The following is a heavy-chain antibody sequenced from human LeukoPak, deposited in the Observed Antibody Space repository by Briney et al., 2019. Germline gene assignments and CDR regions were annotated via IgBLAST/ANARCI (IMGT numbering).Heavy chain of an antibody. CDR1: GYTFTGYY. CDR2: INPNSGGT. D-gene: IGHD3-3*01. CDR3: ARSSSYYDFWSGKDNWFDP. Sequence: ASVKVSCKASGYTFTGYYMHWVRQAPGQGLEWMGWINPNSGGTNYAQKFQGRVTMTRDTSISTAYMELSRLRSDDTAVYYCARSSSYYDFWSGKDNWFDPWGQGTLVTVSS. V-gene: IGHV1-2*02. J-gene: IGHJ5*02.